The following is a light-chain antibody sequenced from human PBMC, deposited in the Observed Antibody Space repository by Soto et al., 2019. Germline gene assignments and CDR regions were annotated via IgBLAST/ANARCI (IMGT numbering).Light chain of an antibody. V-gene: IGKV3-15*01. Sequence: EVVMRHSPATLSFSPWQRATLSCSSSQSVSSNLAWYQQKPGQAPRLLIYGASTRATGIPARFSGSGSGTEFTLTISSLQSEDFAVYYCKQYNNWWKFGQGTKVDIK. CDR1: QSVSSN. CDR3: KQYNNWWK. CDR2: GAS. J-gene: IGKJ1*01.